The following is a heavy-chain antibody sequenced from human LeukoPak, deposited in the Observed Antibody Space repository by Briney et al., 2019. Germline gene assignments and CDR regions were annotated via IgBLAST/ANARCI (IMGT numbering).Heavy chain of an antibody. CDR1: GYSISSGYY. D-gene: IGHD5-12*01. CDR2: IYHSGTT. CDR3: ARGTSTIVATFSY. V-gene: IGHV4-38-2*02. J-gene: IGHJ4*02. Sequence: SETLSLTCTVSGYSISSGYYWGWIRQPPGKGLEWIGSIYHSGTTCYNPSLKSRVTISVDTSKNQFSLRLSSVTAADTAVYYCARGTSTIVATFSYWGQGTLVTVSS.